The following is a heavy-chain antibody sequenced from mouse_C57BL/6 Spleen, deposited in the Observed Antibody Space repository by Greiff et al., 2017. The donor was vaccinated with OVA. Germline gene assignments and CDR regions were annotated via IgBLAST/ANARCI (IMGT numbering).Heavy chain of an antibody. D-gene: IGHD1-1*01. CDR2: IRNKANNHAT. CDR1: GFTFSDAW. J-gene: IGHJ1*03. CDR3: TRDYYYGSSYVWYFDV. Sequence: DVQLQESGGGLVQPGGSMKLSCAASGFTFSDAWMDWVRQSPEKGLEWVAEIRNKANNHATYYAESVKGRFTISRDDSKSSVYLQMNSLRAEDTGIYYCTRDYYYGSSYVWYFDVWGTGTTVTVSS. V-gene: IGHV6-6*01.